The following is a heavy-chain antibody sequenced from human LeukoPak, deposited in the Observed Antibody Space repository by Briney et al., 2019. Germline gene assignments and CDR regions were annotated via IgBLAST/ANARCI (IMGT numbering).Heavy chain of an antibody. J-gene: IGHJ4*02. V-gene: IGHV1-2*02. Sequence: GASVKVSCKASGYTFTGYYMRWVRQAPGQGLEWMGWINPNSGGTNYAQKFQGRVTMTRDTSISTAYMELSRLRSDDTAVYYCARDVDIVAAIPGYWGQGTLGTVSS. CDR3: ARDVDIVAAIPGY. CDR2: INPNSGGT. CDR1: GYTFTGYY. D-gene: IGHD5-12*01.